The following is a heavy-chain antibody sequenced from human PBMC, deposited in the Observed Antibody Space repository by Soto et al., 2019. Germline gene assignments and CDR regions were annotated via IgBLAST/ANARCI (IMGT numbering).Heavy chain of an antibody. CDR1: GGSVNSPNW. D-gene: IGHD6-19*01. Sequence: QVQLQQSGPGLVEPSGTLSLTCAVSGGSVNSPNWWNWVRQPPETGLEWIGEMHHSGSSNYNPSLTTRLTLSVDKPNNELSMNLNSVTAADTAIYYCGRANSSGSPIDSWGQGILVTVSS. V-gene: IGHV4-4*02. CDR2: MHHSGSS. CDR3: GRANSSGSPIDS. J-gene: IGHJ4*02.